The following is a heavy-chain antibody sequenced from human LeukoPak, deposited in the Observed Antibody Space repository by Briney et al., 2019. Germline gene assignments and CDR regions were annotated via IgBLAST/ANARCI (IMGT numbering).Heavy chain of an antibody. Sequence: GGSLRLSCAASGFTFSSYAMSWVRQAPGKGLEWISGIRSAVETTHYADSVKGRFIISRDNSKNALSLQLNSLRPEDTALYYCAKHFCTGLDCSLFDSWGQGTLVTVSS. V-gene: IGHV3-23*01. CDR2: IRSAVETT. J-gene: IGHJ4*02. CDR1: GFTFSSYA. D-gene: IGHD3/OR15-3a*01. CDR3: AKHFCTGLDCSLFDS.